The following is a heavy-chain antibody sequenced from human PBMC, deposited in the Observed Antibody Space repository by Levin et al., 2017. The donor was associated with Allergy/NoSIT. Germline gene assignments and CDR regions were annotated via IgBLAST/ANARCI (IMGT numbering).Heavy chain of an antibody. CDR2: ISYDGSNK. Sequence: GGSLRLSCAASGFTFSSYAMHWVRQAPGKGLEWVAVISYDGSNKYYADSVKGRFTISRDNSKNTLYLQMNSLRAEDTAVYYCAREAIAARTPAEDYYYGMDVWGQGTTVTVSS. CDR1: GFTFSSYA. J-gene: IGHJ6*02. V-gene: IGHV3-30*04. CDR3: AREAIAARTPAEDYYYGMDV. D-gene: IGHD6-6*01.